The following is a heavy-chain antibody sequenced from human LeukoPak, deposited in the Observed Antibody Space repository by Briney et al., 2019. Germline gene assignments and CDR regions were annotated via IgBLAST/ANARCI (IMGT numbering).Heavy chain of an antibody. D-gene: IGHD3-9*01. CDR1: GYTFTGYY. V-gene: IGHV1-2*02. CDR3: ARQEYFDWLLPLDY. CDR2: INPNSGGT. J-gene: IGHJ4*02. Sequence: ASVKVSCKASGYTFTGYYMHWVRQAPGQGLEWMGWINPNSGGTNYAQKFQGRVTMTRDTSISTAYMELSRLRSDDTAVYYCARQEYFDWLLPLDYWGQGTLVTVSP.